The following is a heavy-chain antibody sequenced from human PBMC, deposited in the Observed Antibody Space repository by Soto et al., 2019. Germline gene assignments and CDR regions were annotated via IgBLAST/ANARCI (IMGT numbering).Heavy chain of an antibody. Sequence: SETLSLTCTVSGGSMSRYYWSWILHPAVKGLEWIGRIYTSGSTNYNPSLKSRVTMSVDTSKNQFSLKLSSVTAADTAVYYCARACSSNSCYDVFDYWGQGTLVTVSS. CDR1: GGSMSRYY. D-gene: IGHD2-2*01. J-gene: IGHJ4*02. CDR3: ARACSSNSCYDVFDY. CDR2: IYTSGST. V-gene: IGHV4-4*07.